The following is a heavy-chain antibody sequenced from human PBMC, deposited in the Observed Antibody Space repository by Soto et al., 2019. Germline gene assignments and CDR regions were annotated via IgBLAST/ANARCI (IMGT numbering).Heavy chain of an antibody. V-gene: IGHV4-39*01. J-gene: IGHJ4*02. D-gene: IGHD1-26*01. CDR1: GGSISSSNYY. Sequence: PSETLSLTCTVSGGSISSSNYYWGWIRQPPGKGLEWIGSIYYSGSTYYNPSLKSRVTIFVDTSKNQFSLKLTSVTAADTAVYHCARLDNTGRYQSFDYWGQGILVTVSS. CDR2: IYYSGST. CDR3: ARLDNTGRYQSFDY.